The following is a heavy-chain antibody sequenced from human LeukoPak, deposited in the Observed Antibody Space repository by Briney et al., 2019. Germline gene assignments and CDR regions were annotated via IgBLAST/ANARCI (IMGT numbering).Heavy chain of an antibody. Sequence: GRSLRLSCGASGFTFSDYGMHWVRQAPGKGLEWVAVITYDGNNKYYADSVKGRFTISRDNSKNTLDLQMYSLRAEDTAVYYCAKLAFDIVVVSYFDYWGQGTLVTVSS. V-gene: IGHV3-30*18. D-gene: IGHD2-15*01. CDR1: GFTFSDYG. CDR2: ITYDGNNK. CDR3: AKLAFDIVVVSYFDY. J-gene: IGHJ4*02.